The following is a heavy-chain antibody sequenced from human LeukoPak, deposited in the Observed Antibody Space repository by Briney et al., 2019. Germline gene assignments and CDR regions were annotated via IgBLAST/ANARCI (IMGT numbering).Heavy chain of an antibody. CDR1: GFTFSTYG. V-gene: IGHV3-30*02. J-gene: IGHJ4*02. Sequence: PGGSLRLSCAASGFTFSTYGIHWVRQAPGKGLEWVAFIRYDGGNKYYADSVKGRFTISRDNSKNTLYLQMNSLRAEDTAVYYCARDYYGSGSYYTDYWGQGTLVTVSS. D-gene: IGHD3-10*01. CDR3: ARDYYGSGSYYTDY. CDR2: IRYDGGNK.